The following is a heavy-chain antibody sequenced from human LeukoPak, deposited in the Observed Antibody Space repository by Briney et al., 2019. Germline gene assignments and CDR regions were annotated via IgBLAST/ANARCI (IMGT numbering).Heavy chain of an antibody. CDR2: IYYSGST. D-gene: IGHD6-19*01. CDR1: GGSISSSTYY. CDR3: ARQGNSGWSSWFHP. Sequence: SETLSLTCTVSGGSISSSTYYWGWIRQPPGKGLEWIGNIYYSGSTYYSPSLKRRVTISVDTSKNQFSLKLSSVTPADTAVYYCARQGNSGWSSWFHPRGQGTQVT. J-gene: IGHJ5*02. V-gene: IGHV4-39*01.